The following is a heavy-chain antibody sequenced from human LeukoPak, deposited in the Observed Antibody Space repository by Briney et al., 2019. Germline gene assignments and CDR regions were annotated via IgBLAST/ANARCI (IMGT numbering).Heavy chain of an antibody. CDR1: GFTFSSYA. CDR3: ARETRYYMDV. CDR2: ISGSGGST. J-gene: IGHJ6*03. V-gene: IGHV3-23*01. Sequence: PGGSLRLSCAASGFTFSSYAMSWVRQAPGKGLEWVSVISGSGGSTNYADSVKGRFTISRDNSKNMLYLQMNSLRAEDTAVYYCARETRYYMDVWGKGTTVTVSS.